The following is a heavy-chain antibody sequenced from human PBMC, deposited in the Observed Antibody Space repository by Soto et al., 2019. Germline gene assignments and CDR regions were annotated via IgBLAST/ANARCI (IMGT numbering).Heavy chain of an antibody. CDR2: IVWDDDK. CDR1: GFSLSTSGMC. CDR3: ARMGVHGFPYYYYGMDV. D-gene: IGHD4-17*01. Sequence: SGPTLVNPTQTLTLTCTFSGFSLSTSGMCVSWIRQPPGKALERLALIVWDDDKYHSTSLRTRLTISKDTSKNQVVLTMTNMDPVDTATYYCARMGVHGFPYYYYGMDVWGQGTTVTVSS. V-gene: IGHV2-70*01. J-gene: IGHJ6*02.